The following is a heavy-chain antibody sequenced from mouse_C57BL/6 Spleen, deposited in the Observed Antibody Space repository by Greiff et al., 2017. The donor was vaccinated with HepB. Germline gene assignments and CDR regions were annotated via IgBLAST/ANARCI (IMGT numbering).Heavy chain of an antibody. Sequence: EVKLVESGGDLVKPGGSLKLSCAASGFTFSSYGMSWVRQTPDKRLEWVATISSGGSYTYYPDSVKGRFTISRDNAKNTLYLQMSSLKSEDTAMYYCARHGGSSWYFDVWGTGTTVTVSS. CDR2: ISSGGSYT. V-gene: IGHV5-6*01. CDR3: ARHGGSSWYFDV. D-gene: IGHD1-1*02. CDR1: GFTFSSYG. J-gene: IGHJ1*03.